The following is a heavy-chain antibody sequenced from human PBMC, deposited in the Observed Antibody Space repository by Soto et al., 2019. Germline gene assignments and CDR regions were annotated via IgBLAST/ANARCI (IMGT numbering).Heavy chain of an antibody. V-gene: IGHV1-8*02. J-gene: IGHJ4*02. CDR3: ARTLYGDNVDY. Sequence: ASVKVSCKASVGTFSSYAISWVRQATGQGLEWMGWMNPNSGNTGYAQKFQGRVTMTRNTSISTAYMELSSLRSEDTAVYYCARTLYGDNVDYWGQGTLVTVSS. CDR1: VGTFSSYA. D-gene: IGHD4-17*01. CDR2: MNPNSGNT.